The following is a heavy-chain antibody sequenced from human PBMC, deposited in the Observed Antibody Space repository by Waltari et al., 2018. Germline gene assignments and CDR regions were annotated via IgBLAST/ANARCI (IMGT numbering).Heavy chain of an antibody. CDR2: INHSGST. J-gene: IGHJ3*02. CDR3: ARPLYCSSTSCYIHAFDI. V-gene: IGHV4-34*01. Sequence: QVQLQQWGAGLLKPSETLSLTCAVYGGSFSGYYWSWIRQPPGKGLEWIGEINHSGSTNYNPSLKSRVTISVDTSKNQFSLKLSSVTAADTAVYYCARPLYCSSTSCYIHAFDIWGQGTMVTVSS. D-gene: IGHD2-2*02. CDR1: GGSFSGYY.